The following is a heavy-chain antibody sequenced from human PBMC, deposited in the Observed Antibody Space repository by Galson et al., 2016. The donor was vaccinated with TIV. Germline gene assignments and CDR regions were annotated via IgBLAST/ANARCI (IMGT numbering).Heavy chain of an antibody. D-gene: IGHD3-3*01. CDR1: GYTFSNYG. V-gene: IGHV1-18*04. CDR2: ISAYSGNT. Sequence: SVKVSCKASGYTFSNYGISWVRQAPGQGLEWMGWISAYSGNTNYAQKVQGRVIMTTDTSTSTAYMELRSLRSEDTAFYYCARRGADDFWNDYYLGYFDYWGQGTLVAVSS. J-gene: IGHJ4*02. CDR3: ARRGADDFWNDYYLGYFDY.